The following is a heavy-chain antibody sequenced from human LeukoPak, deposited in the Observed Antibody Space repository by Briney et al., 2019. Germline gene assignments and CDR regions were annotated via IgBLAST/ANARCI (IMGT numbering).Heavy chain of an antibody. CDR1: GFTFSTYN. CDR2: ISTSSSYI. D-gene: IGHD4-17*01. Sequence: PGGSLRLSCAASGFTFSTYNLNWVRQAPGKGLEWVSSISTSSSYIYYADSVKGRFTISRDNAKNSLYLQMNSLRAEDTAVYYCAREIGDYSKYYYYYMDVWGKGTTVTVSS. CDR3: AREIGDYSKYYYYYMDV. J-gene: IGHJ6*03. V-gene: IGHV3-21*01.